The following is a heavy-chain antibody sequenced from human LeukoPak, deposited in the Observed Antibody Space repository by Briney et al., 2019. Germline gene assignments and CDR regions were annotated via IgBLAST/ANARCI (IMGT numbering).Heavy chain of an antibody. Sequence: GGSLRLSCAASGFTVSSNYMSWVRQAPGKGLEWVSVIYSGGSTYYADSVKGRFTISRDNSKNTLYLQMNSLRAEDTAVYYCARESGFSGTFDGVDYWGQGTLVTVSS. D-gene: IGHD1-26*01. CDR1: GFTVSSNY. J-gene: IGHJ4*02. CDR2: IYSGGST. CDR3: ARESGFSGTFDGVDY. V-gene: IGHV3-53*05.